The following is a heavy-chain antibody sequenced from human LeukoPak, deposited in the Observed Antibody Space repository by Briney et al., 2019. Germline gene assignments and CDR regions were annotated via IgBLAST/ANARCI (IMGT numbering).Heavy chain of an antibody. CDR2: ISSSGTTI. D-gene: IGHD3-22*01. CDR1: GFTFSGYE. CDR3: ARDHHRRLYDSQARDTFDI. V-gene: IGHV3-48*03. Sequence: GGSLRLSCAASGFTFSGYEMNWVRQAPGKGLEWVSYISSSGTTIYYADSVKGRFTISRDNAKNSLYLQMNSLRADDTAVYYCARDHHRRLYDSQARDTFDIWGQGTMVTVSS. J-gene: IGHJ3*02.